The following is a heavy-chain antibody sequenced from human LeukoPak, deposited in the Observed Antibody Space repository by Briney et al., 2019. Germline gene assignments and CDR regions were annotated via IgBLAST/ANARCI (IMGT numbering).Heavy chain of an antibody. Sequence: KPSETLSLTCTVSGGSVSSGSYYWSWIRQPPGKGLEWIGYIYYSGSTNYNPSLKSRVTISVDTSKNQFSLKLSSVTAADTAVYYCARGLLGLVISYYDYWGQGTLVTVSS. J-gene: IGHJ4*02. V-gene: IGHV4-61*01. CDR1: GGSVSSGSYY. CDR3: ARGLLGLVISYYDY. CDR2: IYYSGST. D-gene: IGHD3/OR15-3a*01.